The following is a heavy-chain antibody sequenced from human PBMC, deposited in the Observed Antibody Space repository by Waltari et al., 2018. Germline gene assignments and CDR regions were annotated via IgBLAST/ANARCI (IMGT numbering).Heavy chain of an antibody. CDR2: ISAENGNT. V-gene: IGHV1-18*01. Sequence: QVQLVQSGAEVKKPGASVKFSCKASGYTFTSYGISWVRQAPGQGLEWMGWISAENGNTNYAQKLQGRVIKTTDTATSTAYMELRSLRSDDTAVYYCARGGRWFGEPTSGDYWGQGTLVIVSS. J-gene: IGHJ4*02. CDR3: ARGGRWFGEPTSGDY. CDR1: GYTFTSYG. D-gene: IGHD3-10*01.